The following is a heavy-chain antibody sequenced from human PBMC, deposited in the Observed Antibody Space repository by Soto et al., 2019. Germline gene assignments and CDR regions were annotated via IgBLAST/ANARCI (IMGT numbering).Heavy chain of an antibody. Sequence: EVQLLESGGGLVQPGGSLRLSCAASGFTFSSYAMSWVRQAPGKGLEWVSAISINGGSTYHADSVKGRFTISRDKSKNTLYLQMNSLRVEHTALYYCAKGRQWELPLDYWGQGTLVTVSS. J-gene: IGHJ4*02. V-gene: IGHV3-23*01. CDR3: AKGRQWELPLDY. CDR2: ISINGGST. CDR1: GFTFSSYA. D-gene: IGHD1-26*01.